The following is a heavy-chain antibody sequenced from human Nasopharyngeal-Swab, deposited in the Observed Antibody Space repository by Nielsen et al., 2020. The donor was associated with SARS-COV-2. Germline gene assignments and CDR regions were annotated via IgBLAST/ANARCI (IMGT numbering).Heavy chain of an antibody. Sequence: CQAAGKGLEWIGYIYYSGSTNYNPSLRSRVTISVDTSKNQFSLKLSSVTAADTAVYYCARDMGESSGWPDPFDYWGQGTLVTVSS. CDR3: ARDMGESSGWPDPFDY. D-gene: IGHD6-19*01. J-gene: IGHJ4*02. V-gene: IGHV4-59*01. CDR2: IYYSGST.